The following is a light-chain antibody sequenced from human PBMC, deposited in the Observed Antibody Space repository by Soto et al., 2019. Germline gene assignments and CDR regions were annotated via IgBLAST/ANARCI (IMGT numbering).Light chain of an antibody. CDR2: RNN. V-gene: IGLV1-47*01. Sequence: QSVLTQPPSESGTPGQRVTISCSGRSSNIGSNYVYWYQHLPGTAPKLLIYRNNLRPSGVPDGFSGSKSGTSASLAISGLGSEEGADCHCAAWDDSRSGHVVVGGGTELTVL. CDR3: AAWDDSRSGHVV. J-gene: IGLJ2*01. CDR1: SSNIGSNY.